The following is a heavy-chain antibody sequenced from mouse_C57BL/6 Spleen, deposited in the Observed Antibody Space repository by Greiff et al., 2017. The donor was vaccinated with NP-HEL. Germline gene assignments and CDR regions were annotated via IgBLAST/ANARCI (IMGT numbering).Heavy chain of an antibody. CDR3: ARRGYYGSNYAMDY. V-gene: IGHV1-85*01. Sequence: QVQLQQSGPELVKPGASVKLSCKASGYTFTSYDLNWVKQRPGQGLEWIGWIYPRDGSTKYNEKFKGKATLTVDTSSSTAYMELHSLTSEDSAVYFCARRGYYGSNYAMDYWGQGTSVTVSS. CDR1: GYTFTSYD. J-gene: IGHJ4*01. CDR2: IYPRDGST. D-gene: IGHD1-1*01.